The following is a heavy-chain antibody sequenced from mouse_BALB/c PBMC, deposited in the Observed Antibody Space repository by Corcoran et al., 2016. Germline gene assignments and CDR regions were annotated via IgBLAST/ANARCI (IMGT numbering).Heavy chain of an antibody. D-gene: IGHD1-1*01. Sequence: EVLLQQSGPELVKPGASVKIPCKASGYTFTDYHMDWVKQSHGKSLEWIGDINPNNGGTIYNQKFKGKATLTVDKSSSTAYMELHILTSEDTAVYCWARRDYYGSSPFDYWGQGTTLTVSS. CDR1: GYTFTDYH. CDR2: INPNNGGT. CDR3: ARRDYYGSSPFDY. J-gene: IGHJ2*01. V-gene: IGHV1-18*01.